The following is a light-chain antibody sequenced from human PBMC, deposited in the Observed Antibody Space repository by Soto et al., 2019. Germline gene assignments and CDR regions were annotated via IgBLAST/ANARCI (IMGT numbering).Light chain of an antibody. J-gene: IGKJ3*01. V-gene: IGKV1-5*01. CDR3: QQRSNWL. Sequence: DIQMTQSPSTLSASVGDRVTITCRASQSISSWLAWYQQKPGKAPKLLIYDASSLESGVPSRFSGSGSGTEFTLTISSLQPGDFEVYYCQQRSNWLFGPGTKVDIK. CDR1: QSISSW. CDR2: DAS.